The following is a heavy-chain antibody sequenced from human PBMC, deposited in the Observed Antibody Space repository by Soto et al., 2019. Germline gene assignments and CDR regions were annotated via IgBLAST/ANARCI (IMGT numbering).Heavy chain of an antibody. J-gene: IGHJ3*02. CDR1: GVSMSSGGYY. Sequence: SETLSLTCTVSGVSMSSGGYYWTWIRQHPGRGLEWIGYTYYSGSTYYNPSLKSRLTISVDTSKNQFSLRLSSVTAADTAVYYCAREEAGAFDIWGQGTMVTVSS. D-gene: IGHD3-10*01. CDR3: AREEAGAFDI. V-gene: IGHV4-31*03. CDR2: TYYSGST.